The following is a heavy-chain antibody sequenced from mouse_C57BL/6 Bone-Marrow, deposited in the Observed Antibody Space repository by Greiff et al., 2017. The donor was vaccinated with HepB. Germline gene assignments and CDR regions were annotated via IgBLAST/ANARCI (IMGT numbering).Heavy chain of an antibody. CDR3: ARSIDGYSYYYAMDY. V-gene: IGHV1-55*01. Sequence: QVQLQQPGAELVKPGASVKMSCKASGYTFTSYWITWVKQRPGQGLEWIGDIYPGSGSTNYNEKFKSKATLTVDTSSSPAYMQLSSLTSEDSAVYYCARSIDGYSYYYAMDYWGQGTSVTVSS. CDR1: GYTFTSYW. CDR2: IYPGSGST. J-gene: IGHJ4*01. D-gene: IGHD2-3*01.